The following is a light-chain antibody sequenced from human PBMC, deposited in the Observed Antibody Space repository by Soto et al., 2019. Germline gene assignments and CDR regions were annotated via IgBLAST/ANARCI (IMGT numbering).Light chain of an antibody. CDR1: SSNIGSNT. CDR3: AAWEDSLDGHVV. CDR2: NNN. J-gene: IGLJ7*01. Sequence: QSVLTQPPSASGTPGQRVTISCSGSSSNIGSNTVSWFQQLPGRAPKLLLYNNNHRPSGFPDRFSGSKSGTSAYLAISGLQSGYEDDYYCAAWEDSLDGHVVFGGGTQLTVL. V-gene: IGLV1-44*01.